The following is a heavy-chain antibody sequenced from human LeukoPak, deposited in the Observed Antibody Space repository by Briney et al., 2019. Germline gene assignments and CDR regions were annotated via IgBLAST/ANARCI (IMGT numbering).Heavy chain of an antibody. V-gene: IGHV4-34*01. CDR1: GGSFSGYY. CDR2: INHSGST. Sequence: SETLSLTCAVYGGSFSGYYWSWIRQPPAKGLEWIGEINHSGSTNYNPSLKSRVTISVDTSKNQFSLKLSSVTAADTAVYYCARRYGWSSSWFDPWGQGTLVTVSS. J-gene: IGHJ5*02. CDR3: ARRYGWSSSWFDP. D-gene: IGHD6-19*01.